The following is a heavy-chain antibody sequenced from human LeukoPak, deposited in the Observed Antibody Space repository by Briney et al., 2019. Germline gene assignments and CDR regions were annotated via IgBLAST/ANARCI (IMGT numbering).Heavy chain of an antibody. D-gene: IGHD3-10*01. J-gene: IGHJ4*02. CDR1: GGSTSRYS. CDR3: AREGGSGSYYIYYFDY. CDR2: IYTSGST. V-gene: IGHV4-4*07. Sequence: SETLSLTCTVSGGSTSRYSRSWVRQPAGRGLEWIGRIYTSGSTNYNPSLTRRVTISVDTSKKQFSPKRRSVTPAHTAVYYCAREGGSGSYYIYYFDYWGQGTLVTVSS.